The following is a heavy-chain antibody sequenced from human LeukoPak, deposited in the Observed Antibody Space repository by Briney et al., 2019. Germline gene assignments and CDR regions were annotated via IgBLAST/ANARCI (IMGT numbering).Heavy chain of an antibody. CDR2: IYTSGST. CDR1: GGSFSSYY. CDR3: GRGIVVVPAGTGYFDY. J-gene: IGHJ4*02. Sequence: AETLTLTCTVSGGSFSSYYWSWIRQPAGKGLEWLWCIYTSGSTNYNPSLKSRVTMLVDTSKNQFLLKLISVPGADTAGYYCGRGIVVVPAGTGYFDYWGQGTLVTVSS. D-gene: IGHD2-2*01. V-gene: IGHV4-4*07.